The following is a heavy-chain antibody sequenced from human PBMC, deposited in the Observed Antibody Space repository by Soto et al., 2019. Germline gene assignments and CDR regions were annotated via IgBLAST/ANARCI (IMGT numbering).Heavy chain of an antibody. V-gene: IGHV4-39*01. J-gene: IGHJ6*02. D-gene: IGHD3-3*01. Sequence: SETLSLTCTVSGGSISSSSYYFCLILHPPGKGLEWIGSIYYSGSTYYNPSLKSRVTISVDTSKNQFSLKLSSVTAADTAVYYCARKPYYDFWSGYYTTASSGMDVWGQGTTVTVSS. CDR1: GGSISSSSYY. CDR3: ARKPYYDFWSGYYTTASSGMDV. CDR2: IYYSGST.